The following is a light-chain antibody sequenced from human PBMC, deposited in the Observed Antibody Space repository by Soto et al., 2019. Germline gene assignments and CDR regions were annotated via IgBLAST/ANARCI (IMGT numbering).Light chain of an antibody. J-gene: IGKJ5*01. Sequence: DIVLTQSPGTLSLSPGERATLSCSASQSLTGDYLAWYQQPPGHAPSLVIFGASSRATGLPDRCSGSASTTDFPLTISRLEPEDFAVYYCQQYDSSPITFGQGTRLEIK. V-gene: IGKV3-20*01. CDR3: QQYDSSPIT. CDR1: QSLTGDY. CDR2: GAS.